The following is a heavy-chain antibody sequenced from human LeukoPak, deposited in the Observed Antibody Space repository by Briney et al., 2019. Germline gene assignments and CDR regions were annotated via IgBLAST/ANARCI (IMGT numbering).Heavy chain of an antibody. CDR3: AREGPYSGSYTY. D-gene: IGHD1-26*01. J-gene: IGHJ4*02. CDR2: IIPIFGTA. Sequence: SVKVSCKASGGTSSSYAISWVRQAPGQGLEWMGGIIPIFGTANYAQKFQGRVTITADESTSTAYMELSSLRSEDTAVYYCAREGPYSGSYTYWGQGTLVTVSS. V-gene: IGHV1-69*13. CDR1: GGTSSSYA.